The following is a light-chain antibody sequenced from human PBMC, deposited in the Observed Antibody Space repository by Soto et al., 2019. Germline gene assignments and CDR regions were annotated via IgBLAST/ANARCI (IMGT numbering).Light chain of an antibody. CDR3: SSYTSSSTSNYV. V-gene: IGLV2-14*01. CDR2: EVS. CDR1: SSDVGGYNY. J-gene: IGLJ1*01. Sequence: QSVLTQPASVSGSPGQSITISCTGTSSDVGGYNYVSWYQQHPGKAPKLMIYEVSNRPSGVSNRFSGSKSGNTASLTISGLQAEDEDDYYCSSYTSSSTSNYVFGTGTKLTVL.